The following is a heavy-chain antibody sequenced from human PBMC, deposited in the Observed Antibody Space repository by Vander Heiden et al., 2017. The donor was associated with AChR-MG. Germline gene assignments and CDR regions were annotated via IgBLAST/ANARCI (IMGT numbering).Heavy chain of an antibody. D-gene: IGHD3-10*01. Sequence: QVQLVESGGGVVQPGRSLRLSCAASGFPFSGYGMHWVRQAPGKGLEWVAVISYDGSNKYYADSVKGRFTISRDNSKNTLYLQMNSLRAEDTAVYYCAKAGFISRRVSPLGYWGQGTLVTVSS. CDR1: GFPFSGYG. J-gene: IGHJ4*02. CDR3: AKAGFISRRVSPLGY. V-gene: IGHV3-30*18. CDR2: ISYDGSNK.